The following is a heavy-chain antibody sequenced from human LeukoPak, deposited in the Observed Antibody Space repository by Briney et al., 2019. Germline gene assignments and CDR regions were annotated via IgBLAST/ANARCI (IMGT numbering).Heavy chain of an antibody. Sequence: PGGSLRLSCAASGFTFSSYSMNWVRQAPGKGLEWVSAISGSGGSTYYADSVKGRFTISRDNSKNTLYLQMNSLRAEDTAVYYCAKSDGQNWNYGLYDYWGQGTLVTVSS. J-gene: IGHJ4*02. D-gene: IGHD1-7*01. CDR1: GFTFSSYS. CDR3: AKSDGQNWNYGLYDY. CDR2: ISGSGGST. V-gene: IGHV3-23*01.